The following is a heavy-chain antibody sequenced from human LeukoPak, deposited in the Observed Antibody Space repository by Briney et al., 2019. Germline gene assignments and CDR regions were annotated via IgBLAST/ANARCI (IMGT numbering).Heavy chain of an antibody. V-gene: IGHV3-30-3*01. D-gene: IGHD6-19*01. CDR3: ARDQPFIAVAGENWFDP. CDR2: ISYDGSNK. CDR1: GFTFSSYA. J-gene: IGHJ5*02. Sequence: PGRSLRLSCAASGFTFSSYAMHWVRQAPGKGLEWVAVISYDGSNKYYADSVKGRFTISRDNSKNTLYLQMNSLRAEDTAVYYCARDQPFIAVAGENWFDPWGQGTLVTVSS.